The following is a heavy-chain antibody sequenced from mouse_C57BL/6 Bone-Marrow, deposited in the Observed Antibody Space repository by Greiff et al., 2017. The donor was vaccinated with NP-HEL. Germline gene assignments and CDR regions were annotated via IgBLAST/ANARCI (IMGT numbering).Heavy chain of an antibody. V-gene: IGHV5-6*01. CDR3: ARHAHYYAMDY. J-gene: IGHJ4*01. CDR2: ISSGGSYT. CDR1: GFTFSSSG. Sequence: EVQVVESGGDLVKPGGSLKLSCAASGFTFSSSGMSWVRQTPDKRLEWVATISSGGSYTYYPDSVKGRFTISRDNAKNTLYLQMSSLKSEDTAMYYCARHAHYYAMDYWGQGTSVTVSS.